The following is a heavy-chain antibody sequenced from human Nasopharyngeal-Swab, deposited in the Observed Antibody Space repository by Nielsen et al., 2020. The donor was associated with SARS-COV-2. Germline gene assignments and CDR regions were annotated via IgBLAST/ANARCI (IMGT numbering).Heavy chain of an antibody. CDR1: GFTFSSYW. J-gene: IGHJ6*02. Sequence: GASLNISCAASGFTFSSYWMSWVRQAPGKGLEWVANIKQDGSEKYYVDSVKGRSTISRDNAKNSLYLQMNSLRAEDTAVYYCARDRNGFIYYYYGMDVWGQGTTVTVSS. CDR3: ARDRNGFIYYYYGMDV. V-gene: IGHV3-7*01. D-gene: IGHD3-3*01. CDR2: IKQDGSEK.